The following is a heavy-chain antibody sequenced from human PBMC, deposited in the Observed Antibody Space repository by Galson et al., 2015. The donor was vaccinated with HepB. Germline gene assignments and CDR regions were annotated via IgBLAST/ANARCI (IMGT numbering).Heavy chain of an antibody. J-gene: IGHJ3*02. CDR2: TYYRSKWFN. V-gene: IGHV6-1*01. CDR1: GDSVSSHNAA. Sequence: CAISGDSVSSHNAAWNWIRQSPSRGLEWLGRTYYRSKWFNDYAVSVKSRITIDPDTSKNHFSLQLNSVTPEDTAVYYCARAYDSSGYVFDIWGQGTMITVSS. D-gene: IGHD3-22*01. CDR3: ARAYDSSGYVFDI.